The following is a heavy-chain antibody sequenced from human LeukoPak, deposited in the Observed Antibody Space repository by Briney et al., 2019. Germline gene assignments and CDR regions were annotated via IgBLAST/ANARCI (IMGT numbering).Heavy chain of an antibody. CDR3: AKDVGSWSRGAFDY. V-gene: IGHV3-23*01. CDR2: ISGSGGST. D-gene: IGHD6-13*01. J-gene: IGHJ4*02. Sequence: GGSLRLSCPASGFTFSNYAMSWVRQAPGKGLEWVSAISGSGGSTYYADSVKGRLTISRDNSKNTLYLQMNSLRAEDTALYYCAKDVGSWSRGAFDYWGQGTLVTVSS. CDR1: GFTFSNYA.